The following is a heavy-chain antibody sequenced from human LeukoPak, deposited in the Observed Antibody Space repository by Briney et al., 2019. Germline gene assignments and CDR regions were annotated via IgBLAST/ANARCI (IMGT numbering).Heavy chain of an antibody. CDR3: ARDKGRRWLQHQIEYYYYYMDV. CDR1: GFTFSSYW. Sequence: GGSLRLSCAASGFTFSSYWMHWVRQAPGKGLVWVSRINSDGSSTSYADSVKGRFTISRDNAKNTLYLQMNSLRAEDTAVYYCARDKGRRWLQHQIEYYYYYMDVWGKGTTVTISS. D-gene: IGHD5-24*01. CDR2: INSDGSST. V-gene: IGHV3-74*01. J-gene: IGHJ6*03.